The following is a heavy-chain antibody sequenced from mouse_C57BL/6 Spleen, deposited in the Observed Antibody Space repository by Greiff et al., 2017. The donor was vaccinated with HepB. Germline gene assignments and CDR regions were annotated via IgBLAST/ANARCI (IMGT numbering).Heavy chain of an antibody. CDR1: GYSITSGYY. D-gene: IGHD4-1*01. Sequence: EVKLQESGPGLVKPSQSLSLTCSVTGYSITSGYYWNWIRQFPGNKLEWMGYISYDGSNNYNPSLKNRISITRDTSKNQFFLKLNSVTTEDTATYYCAREGDWDHYFDYWGQGTTLTVSS. CDR2: ISYDGSN. CDR3: AREGDWDHYFDY. V-gene: IGHV3-6*01. J-gene: IGHJ2*01.